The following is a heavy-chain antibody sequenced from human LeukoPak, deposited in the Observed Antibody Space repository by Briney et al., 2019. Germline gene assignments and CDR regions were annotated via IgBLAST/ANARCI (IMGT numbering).Heavy chain of an antibody. D-gene: IGHD6-6*01. CDR3: ATLDSSREYFQH. V-gene: IGHV3-48*03. J-gene: IGHJ1*01. Sequence: PGGSLRLSCAASGFTFSSYEMNWVRQAPGKGLEWVSYISSSGSTIYYADSVKDRFTISRDNAKNSLYLQMNSLRAEDTAVYYCATLDSSREYFQHWGQGTLVTVSS. CDR2: ISSSGSTI. CDR1: GFTFSSYE.